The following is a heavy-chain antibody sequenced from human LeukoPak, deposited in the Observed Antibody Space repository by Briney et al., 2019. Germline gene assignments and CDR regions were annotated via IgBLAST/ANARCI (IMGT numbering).Heavy chain of an antibody. CDR1: GGSFSGYY. Sequence: SETLSLTCAVYGGSFSGYYWSWIRQPPGKGLEWIGEINHSGSTNYNPSLESRVTISVDTSKNQFSLKLSSVTAADTAVYYCARTNPPYCSGGSCYSNYYYGMDVWGKGTTVTVSS. V-gene: IGHV4-34*01. J-gene: IGHJ6*04. CDR2: INHSGST. D-gene: IGHD2-15*01. CDR3: ARTNPPYCSGGSCYSNYYYGMDV.